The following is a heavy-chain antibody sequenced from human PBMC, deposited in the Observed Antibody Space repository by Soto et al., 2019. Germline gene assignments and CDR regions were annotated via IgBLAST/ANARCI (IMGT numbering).Heavy chain of an antibody. CDR1: GYTFTSYA. Sequence: QVQIVQSGAEVKKPGASVKVSCKASGYTFTSYAMHWVRQAPGQRLEWMGWINAGNGNTKYSQKFQGRVTITRDTSASTAYMELSSLRSEDTAVYSCARVIGGWYYFDYWGQGSLVTVSS. CDR2: INAGNGNT. V-gene: IGHV1-3*01. J-gene: IGHJ4*02. CDR3: ARVIGGWYYFDY. D-gene: IGHD6-19*01.